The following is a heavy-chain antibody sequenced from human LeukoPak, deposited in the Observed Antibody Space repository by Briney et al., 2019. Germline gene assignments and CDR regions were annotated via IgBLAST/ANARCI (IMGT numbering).Heavy chain of an antibody. CDR3: AKARTYYYDSSGYYY. D-gene: IGHD3-22*01. CDR1: GFTFSNYE. Sequence: PGGSLRLSCAASGFTFSNYEMSWVRQAPGKGLEWVSTINSSGGNTYYADSVKGRFTISRDNSKNTLYLQMNSLRAEDTAVYYCAKARTYYYDSSGYYYWGQGTLVTVSS. CDR2: INSSGGNT. V-gene: IGHV3-23*01. J-gene: IGHJ4*02.